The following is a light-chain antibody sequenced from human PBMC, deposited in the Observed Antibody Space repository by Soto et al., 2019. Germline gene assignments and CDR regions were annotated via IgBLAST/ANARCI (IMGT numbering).Light chain of an antibody. CDR2: GNS. CDR1: SSNIGAGYD. J-gene: IGLJ2*01. Sequence: QSVLTQPPSVSGAPGQRVTISCTGSSSNIGAGYDVHWYQQLPGTAPKLLIYGNSNRPSGVPDRFSGSKSGTSASLAITGLEAEDEADYCCQSYGSSLKEVFGGGTQLTVL. V-gene: IGLV1-40*01. CDR3: QSYGSSLKEV.